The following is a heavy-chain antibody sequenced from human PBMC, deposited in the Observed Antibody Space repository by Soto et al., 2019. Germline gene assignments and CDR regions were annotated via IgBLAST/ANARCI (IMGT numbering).Heavy chain of an antibody. J-gene: IGHJ4*02. CDR1: GYTFTSYA. V-gene: IGHV1-3*01. Sequence: ASLKVSCKASGYTFTSYAMHWVRQAPGQRLEWMGWINAGNGNTKYSQKFQGRVTITRDTSASTAYMELSSLRSEDTAVYYCARGRDLRDPPAYCARGSLVTGSS. CDR3: ARGRDLRDPPAY. CDR2: INAGNGNT.